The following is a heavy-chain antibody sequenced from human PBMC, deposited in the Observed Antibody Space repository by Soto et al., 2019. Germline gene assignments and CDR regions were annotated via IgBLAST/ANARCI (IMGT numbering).Heavy chain of an antibody. Sequence: PGGSLRLSYAASGFTFSSYSMNWVRQAPGKGLEWVSSISSSSSYIYYADSVKGRFTISRDNAKNSLYLQMNSLRAEDTAVYYCAYSSSSLPYYWGQGTLVTVSS. CDR1: GFTFSSYS. CDR2: ISSSSSYI. V-gene: IGHV3-21*01. D-gene: IGHD6-6*01. J-gene: IGHJ4*02. CDR3: AYSSSSLPYY.